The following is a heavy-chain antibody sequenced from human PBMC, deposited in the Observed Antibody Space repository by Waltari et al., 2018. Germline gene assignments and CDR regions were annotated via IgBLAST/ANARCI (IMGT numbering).Heavy chain of an antibody. J-gene: IGHJ2*01. CDR3: ARRGSYWYFDL. CDR1: GGSISSSSYY. D-gene: IGHD1-26*01. V-gene: IGHV4-39*01. Sequence: QLQLQESGPGLVKPSETLSLTCTVSGGSISSSSYYWGWIRQPPGSGLGWIVSIYYSGSTYSNPSLKSRVTISVDTSKNQFSLKLSSVTAADTAVYYCARRGSYWYFDLWGRGTLVTVSS. CDR2: IYYSGST.